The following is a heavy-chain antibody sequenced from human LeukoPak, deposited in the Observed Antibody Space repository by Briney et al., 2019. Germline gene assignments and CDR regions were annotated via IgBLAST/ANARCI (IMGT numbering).Heavy chain of an antibody. J-gene: IGHJ3*02. V-gene: IGHV1-69*05. D-gene: IGHD1-26*01. Sequence: SVKVSCKASGGTFSSYAISWVQQAPGQGLEWMGGIIPIFGTANYAQKFQGRVTITTDESTSTAYMELSSLRSEDTAVYYCARDINSGSSLGAFDIWGQGTMVTVSS. CDR2: IIPIFGTA. CDR3: ARDINSGSSLGAFDI. CDR1: GGTFSSYA.